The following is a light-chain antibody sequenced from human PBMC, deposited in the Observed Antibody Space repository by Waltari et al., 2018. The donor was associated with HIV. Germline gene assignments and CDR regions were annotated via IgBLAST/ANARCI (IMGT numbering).Light chain of an antibody. V-gene: IGLV2-11*01. CDR3: CAYGGTDTFDVP. CDR2: EVA. J-gene: IGLJ2*01. Sequence: QPALTQPRSVSGSPGQSFTISCTGSSSDIGGHNYVSWYHQHPGKAPQLIMYEVAKRPAGVPDRFSGSRYGNTASLTISGLQAEDEADYSCCAYGGTDTFDVPFGGGTKVTVL. CDR1: SSDIGGHNY.